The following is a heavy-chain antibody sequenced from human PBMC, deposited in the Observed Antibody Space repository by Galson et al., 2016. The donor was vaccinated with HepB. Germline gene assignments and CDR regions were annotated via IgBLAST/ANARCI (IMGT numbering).Heavy chain of an antibody. Sequence: SLRLSCAASGITFNTYNMVWVRQAPGKGLEWVSYISTSSSPISYRDSVKGRFTISRDNTKNSLYLQLNSLRAEDTAVYYCAREDSSGYYYFDYWGQGTLVTVSS. D-gene: IGHD3-22*01. CDR1: GITFNTYN. V-gene: IGHV3-21*01. CDR2: ISTSSSPI. CDR3: AREDSSGYYYFDY. J-gene: IGHJ4*02.